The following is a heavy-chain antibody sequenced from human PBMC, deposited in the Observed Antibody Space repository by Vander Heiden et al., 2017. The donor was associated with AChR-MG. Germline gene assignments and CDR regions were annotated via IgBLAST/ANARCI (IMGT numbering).Heavy chain of an antibody. CDR3: ARDPGDYYDSSGYYYVEYGMDV. Sequence: QVQLVQSGAEVKKPGSSVTVSCKASGGTFSSYAISWVRQAPGQGLEWMGRIIPILGIANYAQKFQGRVTITADKSTSTAYMELSSLRSEDTAVYYCARDPGDYYDSSGYYYVEYGMDVWGQGTTVTVSS. V-gene: IGHV1-69*04. J-gene: IGHJ6*02. CDR2: IIPILGIA. CDR1: GGTFSSYA. D-gene: IGHD3-22*01.